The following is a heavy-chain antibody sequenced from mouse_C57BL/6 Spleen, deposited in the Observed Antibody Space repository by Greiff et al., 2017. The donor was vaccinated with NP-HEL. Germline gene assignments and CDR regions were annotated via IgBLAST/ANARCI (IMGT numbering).Heavy chain of an antibody. CDR2: IHPNSGST. V-gene: IGHV1-64*01. D-gene: IGHD3-2*02. Sequence: QVQLQQSGAELVKPGASVKLSCKASGYTFTSYWMHWVKQRPGQGLEWIGMIHPNSGSTNYNEKFKSKATLTVDKSSSTAYMQLSSLTSEDSAVYYCARGSSGYIFAYWGQGTLVTVSA. J-gene: IGHJ3*01. CDR1: GYTFTSYW. CDR3: ARGSSGYIFAY.